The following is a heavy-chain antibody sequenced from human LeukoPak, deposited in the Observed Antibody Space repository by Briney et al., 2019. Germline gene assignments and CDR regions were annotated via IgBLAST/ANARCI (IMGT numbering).Heavy chain of an antibody. CDR3: ATYTHWVAGDV. Sequence: SGGSLRLSCAASGFTFSDSWMSWVRQAPGKGLEWVANMNQDASEKDYVDSVKGRFTLSRDNARNSLYLQMGSLRAEDTAVYYCATYTHWVAGDVWGQGTTVTVSS. V-gene: IGHV3-7*01. CDR1: GFTFSDSW. D-gene: IGHD3-16*01. CDR2: MNQDASEK. J-gene: IGHJ6*02.